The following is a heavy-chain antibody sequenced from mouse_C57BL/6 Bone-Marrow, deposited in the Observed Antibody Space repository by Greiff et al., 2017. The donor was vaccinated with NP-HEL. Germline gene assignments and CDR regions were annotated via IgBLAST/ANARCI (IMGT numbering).Heavy chain of an antibody. CDR2: IDPENGDT. J-gene: IGHJ3*01. Sequence: VQLQQSGAELVRPGASVKLSCTASGFNIKDDYMHWVKQRPEQGLEWIGWIDPENGDTEYASKFQGKATITADTSSNTAYLQLSSLTSEDTAVYYCTPDLLPAYGGQGTLVTVSA. V-gene: IGHV14-4*01. CDR1: GFNIKDDY. CDR3: TPDLLPAY.